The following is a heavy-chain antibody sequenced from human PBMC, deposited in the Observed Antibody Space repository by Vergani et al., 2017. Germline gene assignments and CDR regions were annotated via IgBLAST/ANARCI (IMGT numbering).Heavy chain of an antibody. Sequence: QLHLQESGPGLVKPSETLSLSCRVSGDSISRSHYYWGFIRQPPGKGLEWIGSISYSGSPYYNPTLKSRLAFSVDTSKNLFSLRLKSVTSTDTGMYYCAISVGPSAMADGYHVWGKGTMVTVS. V-gene: IGHV4-39*02. D-gene: IGHD3-10*01. J-gene: IGHJ3*01. CDR2: ISYSGSP. CDR1: GDSISRSHYY. CDR3: AISVGPSAMADGYHV.